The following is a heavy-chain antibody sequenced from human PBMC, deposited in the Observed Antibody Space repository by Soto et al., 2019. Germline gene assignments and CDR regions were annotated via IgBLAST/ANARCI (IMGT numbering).Heavy chain of an antibody. Sequence: QVQLVQSGAEVKKPGASVTVSCKASGYTFSDYYLHWVRQAPGQGPEWMGWMNPNSGDTKYAQKCQGRVTMTRDTSVRTAFMELNRLKSDDTAVYYCARESGGATATLDYTYFYMDVWGKGTTVTVSS. V-gene: IGHV1-2*02. CDR1: GYTFSDYY. D-gene: IGHD1-26*01. CDR3: ARESGGATATLDYTYFYMDV. J-gene: IGHJ6*03. CDR2: MNPNSGDT.